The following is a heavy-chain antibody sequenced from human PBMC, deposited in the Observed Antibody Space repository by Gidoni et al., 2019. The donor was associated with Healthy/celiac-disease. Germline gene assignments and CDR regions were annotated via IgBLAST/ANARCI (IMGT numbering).Heavy chain of an antibody. V-gene: IGHV3-7*03. CDR3: ARVGCWGPGLCDAFDI. J-gene: IGHJ3*02. D-gene: IGHD3-16*01. CDR1: GFTFSSYW. Sequence: EVQLVESGGGLVQPGGSLRLSCAASGFTFSSYWMSWVRQAPGKGLEWVANIKQDGSEKYYVDSVKGRFTISRDNAKNSLYLQMNSLRAEDTAVYYCARVGCWGPGLCDAFDIWGQGTMVTVSS. CDR2: IKQDGSEK.